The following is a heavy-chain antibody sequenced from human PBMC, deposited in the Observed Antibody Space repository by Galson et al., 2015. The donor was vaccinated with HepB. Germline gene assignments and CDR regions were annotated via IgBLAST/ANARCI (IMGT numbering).Heavy chain of an antibody. CDR1: GGSFSGLY. CDR2: INHIGGT. Sequence: SETLSLTCAVSGGSFSGLYWTRIRQSPDKGLEWIGEINHIGGTNYNPSLKSRAALSVDTSRKQFSLKLRSLNAADTAVYYCARRGGSRLTATFDLWGQGVVVTVSS. J-gene: IGHJ4*02. D-gene: IGHD2-15*01. V-gene: IGHV4-34*01. CDR3: ARRGGSRLTATFDL.